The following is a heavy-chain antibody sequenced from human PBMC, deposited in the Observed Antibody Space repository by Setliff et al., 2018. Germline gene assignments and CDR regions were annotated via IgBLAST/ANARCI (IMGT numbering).Heavy chain of an antibody. D-gene: IGHD3-10*01. CDR2: ISNSGGEI. Sequence: GGSLRLSCAASGFTFNNYFMIWVRQAPGKGLEWVSSISNSGGEIHYADSVKGRFTVSRDNSKNTLFLQMTSLRADDSAVYYCARARPGIYMDLWGTGTTVTVSS. J-gene: IGHJ6*03. CDR1: GFTFNNYF. CDR3: ARARPGIYMDL. V-gene: IGHV3-23*01.